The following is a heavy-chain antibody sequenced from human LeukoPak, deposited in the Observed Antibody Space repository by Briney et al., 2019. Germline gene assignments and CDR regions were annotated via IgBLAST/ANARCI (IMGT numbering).Heavy chain of an antibody. CDR1: GFTFSSYA. CDR3: ARGTHYYETVGYDY. Sequence: PGGSLRLSCAASGFTFSSYAMSWVRQAPGKGVECVSAISGSGGSTYYAGSVKGRFTISRDNSKNTLYLQMNSLRAEDTAFYHCARGTHYYETVGYDYWGQGTLVTVSS. CDR2: ISGSGGST. V-gene: IGHV3-23*01. D-gene: IGHD3-22*01. J-gene: IGHJ4*02.